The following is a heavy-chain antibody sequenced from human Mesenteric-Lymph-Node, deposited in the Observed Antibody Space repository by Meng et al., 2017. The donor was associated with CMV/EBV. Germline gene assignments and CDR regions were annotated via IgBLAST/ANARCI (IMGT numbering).Heavy chain of an antibody. J-gene: IGHJ6*02. CDR2: IDPNTGGA. Sequence: ASVKVSCKASGYTFTDYYMHWVRQAPGQGLEWMGWIDPNTGGANYAQVFQGRVTMTRDTSISTAYMELSSLRSDDTAVYYCAISSSRKVTTTHYYYYGMDVWGQGTTVTVSS. D-gene: IGHD4-17*01. CDR3: AISSSRKVTTTHYYYYGMDV. CDR1: GYTFTDYY. V-gene: IGHV1-2*02.